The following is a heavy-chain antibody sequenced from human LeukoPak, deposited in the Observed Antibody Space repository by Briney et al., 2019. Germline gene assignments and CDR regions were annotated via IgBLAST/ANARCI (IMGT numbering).Heavy chain of an antibody. J-gene: IGHJ3*02. CDR1: GFTFSSYG. Sequence: GGTLRLSCAASGFTFSSYGMNWVRQAPGKGLEWVSSISGSGDSTDYADSVKGRFTISRDKAKSSLYLQMNSLRAEDAAVYYCAREMGGYRAFDIWGQGTMVTVSS. CDR2: ISGSGDST. CDR3: AREMGGYRAFDI. D-gene: IGHD5-18*01. V-gene: IGHV3-23*01.